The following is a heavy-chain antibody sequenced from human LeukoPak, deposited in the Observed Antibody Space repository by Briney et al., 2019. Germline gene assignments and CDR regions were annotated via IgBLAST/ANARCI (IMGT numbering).Heavy chain of an antibody. CDR1: GFTFSSYG. V-gene: IGHV3-21*01. D-gene: IGHD4-17*01. Sequence: GGSLRLSCAASGFTFSSYGMNWVRQAPGKGLEWVSSISSSSSYIYYADSVKGRFTISRDNAKNSLYLQMNSLRAEDTAVYYCARDYGDYGEGVDYWGQGTLVTVSS. CDR3: ARDYGDYGEGVDY. J-gene: IGHJ4*02. CDR2: ISSSSSYI.